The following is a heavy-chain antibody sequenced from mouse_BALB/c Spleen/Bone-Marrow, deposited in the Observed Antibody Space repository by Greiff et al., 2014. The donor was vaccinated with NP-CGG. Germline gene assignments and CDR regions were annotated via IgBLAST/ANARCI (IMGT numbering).Heavy chain of an antibody. Sequence: VQLQQSGPGLVAPSQGLSITCTVSGFSLTNYGVHWVRQPPGKGLEWLGVIWADGSTNYNSALMSRLSISKDNSKSQVFFKMNSLQTDDTAMYYCARITTATGAMDYWGQGTSVTVSS. V-gene: IGHV2-9*02. CDR2: IWADGST. J-gene: IGHJ4*01. D-gene: IGHD1-2*01. CDR1: GFSLTNYG. CDR3: ARITTATGAMDY.